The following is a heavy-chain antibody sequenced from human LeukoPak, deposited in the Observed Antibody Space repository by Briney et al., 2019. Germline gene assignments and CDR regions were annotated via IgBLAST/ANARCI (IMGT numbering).Heavy chain of an antibody. V-gene: IGHV3-7*01. J-gene: IGHJ4*02. CDR1: GFTFRNYW. CDR3: ARDFWGAYRVDFFDD. CDR2: IKQEGSET. D-gene: IGHD3-3*01. Sequence: QAGGPLRLSCAASGFTFRNYWMSWVRRAPGEGLECVANIKQEGSETHYVDSVRGRFTLSRDKAKKSLYLQKNSLRGEDTAVHYCARDFWGAYRVDFFDDWGQGALGTVSS.